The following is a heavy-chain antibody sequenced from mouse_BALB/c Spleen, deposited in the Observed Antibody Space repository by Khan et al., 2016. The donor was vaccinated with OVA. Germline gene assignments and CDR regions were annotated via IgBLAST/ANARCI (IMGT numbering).Heavy chain of an antibody. CDR2: ISSGGSYT. D-gene: IGHD1-1*01. V-gene: IGHV5-9-3*01. CDR3: ARKLFTTGVATPFAY. Sequence: EVELVESGGGLVKPGGSLKLSCAASGFTFSNYAMSWVRQTPEKRLEWVATISSGGSYTYYPDSVQGRFTISRDNAKNTLSLQMSSLRSEDAAIYFCARKLFTTGVATPFAYWGQGTLVTVSA. CDR1: GFTFSNYA. J-gene: IGHJ3*01.